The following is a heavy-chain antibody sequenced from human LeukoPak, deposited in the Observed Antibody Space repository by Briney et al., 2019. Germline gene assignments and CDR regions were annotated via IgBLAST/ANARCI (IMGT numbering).Heavy chain of an antibody. CDR2: IWYDGSNK. D-gene: IGHD6-19*01. Sequence: GRSLRLSCAASGFTFRSYGMHWVRQAPGKGLEWVALIWYDGSNKYYADSVKGRFTISRDNTKNTLYLQINSLRAEDTAVYYCATLRSDSSGWYYFDYWGQGTLVTVSS. J-gene: IGHJ4*02. CDR1: GFTFRSYG. V-gene: IGHV3-33*01. CDR3: ATLRSDSSGWYYFDY.